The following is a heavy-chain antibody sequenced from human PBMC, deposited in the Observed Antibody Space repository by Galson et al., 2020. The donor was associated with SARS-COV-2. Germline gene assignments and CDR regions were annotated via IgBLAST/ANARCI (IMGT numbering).Heavy chain of an antibody. J-gene: IGHJ6*02. D-gene: IGHD4-4*01. Sequence: GESLKISCAASGFTFSSYAMSWVRQAPGKGLEWVSTVNTGHTTYYGDSVRGRFTLTRDNSRNTLYLQMSSLRAEDTAVYYCAKEYSNWAYSNYYAVDVWGQGTTVTVSS. CDR3: AKEYSNWAYSNYYAVDV. V-gene: IGHV3-23*01. CDR1: GFTFSSYA. CDR2: VNTGHTT.